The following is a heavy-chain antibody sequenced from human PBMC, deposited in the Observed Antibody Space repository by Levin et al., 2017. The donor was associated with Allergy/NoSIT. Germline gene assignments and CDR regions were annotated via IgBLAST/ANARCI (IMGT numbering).Heavy chain of an antibody. Sequence: GASVKVSCKASGYTFTGYYMHWVRQAPGQGLEWMGWINPNSGGTNLAQKFQGRVTMTRDTSITTAYMELNRLTSDDTAVYYCARERTVGHNNSGMDVWGQGTTVTVSS. CDR2: INPNSGGT. J-gene: IGHJ6*02. V-gene: IGHV1-2*02. CDR1: GYTFTGYY. D-gene: IGHD3/OR15-3a*01. CDR3: ARERTVGHNNSGMDV.